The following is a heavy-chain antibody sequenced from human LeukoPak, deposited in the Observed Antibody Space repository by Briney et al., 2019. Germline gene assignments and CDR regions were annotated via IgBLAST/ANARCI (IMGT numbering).Heavy chain of an antibody. CDR2: KDYSGST. D-gene: IGHD5-12*01. V-gene: IGHV4-59*08. Sequence: SETLSLTCTVSGGSISRYYWSWIRQPPGKGLEWIGYKDYSGSTNYNRSLKSRVTISVDTSKNQFSLKLSSVTAADTAVYYCARQRLRLRLDAFDYWGQGTLVTVSS. J-gene: IGHJ4*02. CDR1: GGSISRYY. CDR3: ARQRLRLRLDAFDY.